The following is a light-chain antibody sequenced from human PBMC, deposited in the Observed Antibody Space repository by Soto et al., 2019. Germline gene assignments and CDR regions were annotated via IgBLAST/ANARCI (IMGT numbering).Light chain of an antibody. CDR2: DVN. J-gene: IGLJ1*01. V-gene: IGLV2-14*01. CDR1: SSDVGYYIF. CDR3: CSYTTSSSYV. Sequence: QSALTQPASVSGSPGQSITISCTGSSSDVGYYIFVSWYQQHPGKAPKLMIYDVNNRPSGVSNRFSGSKSGNTASLTISGLHAEDDADYYCCSYTTSSSYVFGTGTKLTVL.